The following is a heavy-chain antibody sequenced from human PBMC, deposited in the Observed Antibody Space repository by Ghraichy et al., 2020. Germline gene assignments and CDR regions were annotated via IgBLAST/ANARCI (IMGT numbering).Heavy chain of an antibody. Sequence: GGSLRLSCAASGFTFSHYAMSWVRQAPGKGLEWVSSISGNGGSTYYADSVKGRFTISRDNSKNTLYLQMNSLRAEDTAVYFCAKGPLGGYVPDYWGQGTLVTVSS. V-gene: IGHV3-23*01. CDR2: ISGNGGST. J-gene: IGHJ4*02. CDR3: AKGPLGGYVPDY. CDR1: GFTFSHYA. D-gene: IGHD1-26*01.